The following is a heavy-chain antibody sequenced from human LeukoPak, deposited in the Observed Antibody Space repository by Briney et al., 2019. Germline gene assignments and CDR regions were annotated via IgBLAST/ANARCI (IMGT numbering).Heavy chain of an antibody. Sequence: ALVKVSCKVSGYTLTELSMHWVRQAPGKGLEWMGGFDPEDGETIYAQKFQGRVTMTEDTSTDTAYMELSSLRSEDTAVYYCATSSSGWSDFDYWGQGTLVTVSS. CDR2: FDPEDGET. V-gene: IGHV1-24*01. J-gene: IGHJ4*02. CDR3: ATSSSGWSDFDY. D-gene: IGHD6-19*01. CDR1: GYTLTELS.